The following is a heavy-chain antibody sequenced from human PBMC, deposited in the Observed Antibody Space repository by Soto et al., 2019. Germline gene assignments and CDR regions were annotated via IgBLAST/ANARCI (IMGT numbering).Heavy chain of an antibody. CDR1: GGSISSYSFY. CDR2: IYYSGST. Sequence: QVQLQESGPGLVKPSETLSLTCTVSGGSISSYSFYWGWIRQPPGKGLEWIGSIYYSGSTYYNPSLKSRVTMSVDTSKNQFSLKLSSVTAADTTVYYCARHQPRIAGAGHDAFDIWGQGTMVTVSS. J-gene: IGHJ3*02. V-gene: IGHV4-39*01. CDR3: ARHQPRIAGAGHDAFDI. D-gene: IGHD6-19*01.